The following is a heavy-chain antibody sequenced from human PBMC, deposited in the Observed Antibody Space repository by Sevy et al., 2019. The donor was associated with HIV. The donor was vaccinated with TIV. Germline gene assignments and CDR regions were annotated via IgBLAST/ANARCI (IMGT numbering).Heavy chain of an antibody. J-gene: IGHJ4*02. V-gene: IGHV3-23*01. CDR3: AKDWGYCSGGTCYFYGFDY. CDR1: GFTFSTYA. CDR2: ISGSGRIT. D-gene: IGHD2-15*01. Sequence: GGSLRLSCVASGFTFSTYAMSWVRQAPGKGLEWVSSISGSGRITYYADSVKGRFTISRDNSKNTVYLQMNSLRVEDPDVYYCAKDWGYCSGGTCYFYGFDYWGQGTLVTVSS.